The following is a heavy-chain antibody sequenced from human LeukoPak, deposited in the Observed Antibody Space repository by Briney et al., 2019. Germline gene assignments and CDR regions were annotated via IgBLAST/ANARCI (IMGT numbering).Heavy chain of an antibody. CDR3: ARDLGLGDGIVGATFDAFDI. Sequence: SETLSLTCTVSGGSISSYYWSWIRQPPGKGLEWIGYIYPRGSTYYNPSLKSRVTISVDRSKNQFSLKLSSVTAADTAVYYCARDLGLGDGIVGATFDAFDIWGQGTMVTVSS. CDR2: IYPRGST. J-gene: IGHJ3*02. V-gene: IGHV4-59*12. CDR1: GGSISSYY. D-gene: IGHD1-26*01.